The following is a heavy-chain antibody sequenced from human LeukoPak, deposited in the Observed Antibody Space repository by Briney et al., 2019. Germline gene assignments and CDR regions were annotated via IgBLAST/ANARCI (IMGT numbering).Heavy chain of an antibody. CDR2: ISAYNGNT. D-gene: IGHD2-21*02. CDR3: ARSAYCGGDCYTYFDY. CDR1: GYTFTSYG. J-gene: IGHJ4*02. V-gene: IGHV1-18*01. Sequence: ASVKVSCKASGYTFTSYGISWVRQAPGQGLEWMGWISAYNGNTNYAQKFQGRVTITADESTSTAYMELSSLRSEDTAVYYCARSAYCGGDCYTYFDYWGQGTLVTVSS.